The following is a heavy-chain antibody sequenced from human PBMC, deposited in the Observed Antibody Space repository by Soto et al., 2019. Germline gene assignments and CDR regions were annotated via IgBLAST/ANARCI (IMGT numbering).Heavy chain of an antibody. CDR1: GYTFTSYD. Sequence: VASVKVSCKASGYTFTSYDINWVRQATGQGLEWMGWMNPNSGNTDYAQKFQGRVTMSRNTSISTAYMELSSLRSEDTAVYYCARGCKGALGFDPWGQGTLVTVPS. D-gene: IGHD2-15*01. J-gene: IGHJ5*02. CDR2: MNPNSGNT. CDR3: ARGCKGALGFDP. V-gene: IGHV1-8*01.